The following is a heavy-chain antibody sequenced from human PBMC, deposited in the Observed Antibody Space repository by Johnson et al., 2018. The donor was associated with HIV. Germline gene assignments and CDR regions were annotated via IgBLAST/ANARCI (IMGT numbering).Heavy chain of an antibody. CDR2: INWNGGST. Sequence: VQLVESGGGVVRPGGSLRLSCAASGFTFGDFGMNWVRQAPGQGLAWVSGINWNGGSTGYADSVKGRFTISRDNAKNSLYLQMNSLRAEDTALYYCARDYKTEWVGSSRSDAFDIWGQGTMVTVSS. J-gene: IGHJ3*02. D-gene: IGHD1-26*01. V-gene: IGHV3-20*04. CDR1: GFTFGDFG. CDR3: ARDYKTEWVGSSRSDAFDI.